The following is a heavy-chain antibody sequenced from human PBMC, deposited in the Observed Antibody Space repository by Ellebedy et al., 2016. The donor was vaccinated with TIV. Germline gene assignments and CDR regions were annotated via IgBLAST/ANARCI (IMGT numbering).Heavy chain of an antibody. CDR2: IYYSGST. D-gene: IGHD6-19*01. CDR1: GGSISSGGYY. V-gene: IGHV4-31*03. CDR3: ARGGVAVAGRGLDY. Sequence: SETLSLXXTVSGGSISSGGYYWSWIRQHPGKGLEWIGYIYYSGSTYYNPSLKSRVTISVDTSKNQFSLKLSSVTAADTAVYYCARGGVAVAGRGLDYWGQGTLVTVSS. J-gene: IGHJ4*02.